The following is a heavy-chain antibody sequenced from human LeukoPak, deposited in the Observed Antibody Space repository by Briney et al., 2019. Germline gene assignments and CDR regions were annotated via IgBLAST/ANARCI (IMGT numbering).Heavy chain of an antibody. CDR1: GGSFSGYY. J-gene: IGHJ4*02. D-gene: IGHD3-10*01. CDR2: INHSGST. CDR3: ARLYGSGSYYRH. V-gene: IGHV4-34*01. Sequence: SETLSLTCAVYGGSFSGYYWSWIRQPPGKGLEWIGDINHSGSTNYNPSLKSRVIISVDTSKNQFSLKLSSVTAADTAVYYCARLYGSGSYYRHWGQGNVVPVSS.